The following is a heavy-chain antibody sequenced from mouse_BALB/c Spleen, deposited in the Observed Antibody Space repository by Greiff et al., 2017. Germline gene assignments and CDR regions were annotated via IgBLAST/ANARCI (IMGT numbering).Heavy chain of an antibody. Sequence: VQLKESGPELVKPGASVKMSCKASGYTFTSYVMHWVKQKPGQGLEWIGYINPYNDGTKYNEKFKGKATLTSDKSSSTAYMELSSLTSEDSAVYYCARHGNYESGYFDVWGAGTTVTVAS. V-gene: IGHV1-14*01. CDR1: GYTFTSYV. D-gene: IGHD2-1*01. CDR2: INPYNDGT. J-gene: IGHJ1*01. CDR3: ARHGNYESGYFDV.